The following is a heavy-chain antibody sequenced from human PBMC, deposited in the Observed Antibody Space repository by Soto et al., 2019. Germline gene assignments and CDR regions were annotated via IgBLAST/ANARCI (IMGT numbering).Heavy chain of an antibody. CDR3: AKGIGDIVPLDV. J-gene: IGHJ6*02. Sequence: PGGSLRLSCAASGFTFSSYAMSWVRQAPGKGLEWVSAISGSGGSTYYVDSVKGRFTITRDKSKNTLYLQMNSLRAEDTAVYYCAKGIGDIVPLDVWGQGTTVTVSS. V-gene: IGHV3-23*01. CDR1: GFTFSSYA. CDR2: ISGSGGST. D-gene: IGHD2-8*01.